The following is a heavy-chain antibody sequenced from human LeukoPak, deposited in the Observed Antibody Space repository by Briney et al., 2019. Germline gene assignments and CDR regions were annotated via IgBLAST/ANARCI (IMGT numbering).Heavy chain of an antibody. V-gene: IGHV5-51*01. CDR1: GYSFTSYW. J-gene: IGHJ4*02. D-gene: IGHD1-26*01. Sequence: GESLKISCKGSGYSFTSYWIGWVRQMPGKGLEWMGIIYPGDSDTRYSPSFQGQVTISADKSISTAYLQWSSLKASDTAMYYCARHITLSGSYYQPFDYWGQGTLVTVSS. CDR3: ARHITLSGSYYQPFDY. CDR2: IYPGDSDT.